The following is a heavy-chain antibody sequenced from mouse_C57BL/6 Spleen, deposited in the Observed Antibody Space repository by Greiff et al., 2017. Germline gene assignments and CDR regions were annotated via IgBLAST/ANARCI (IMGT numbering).Heavy chain of an antibody. J-gene: IGHJ2*01. CDR2: IDPSDSET. Sequence: QVQLQQPGAELVRPGSSVKLSCKASGYTFTSYWMHWVKQRPIQGLEWIGNIDPSDSETHYNQKFKDKATLTVDKSSRTAYMQLSSLTSEDSAVYYCARVLGQEYYFGYWGQGTTLTVSS. V-gene: IGHV1-52*01. CDR1: GYTFTSYW. CDR3: ARVLGQEYYFGY. D-gene: IGHD3-3*01.